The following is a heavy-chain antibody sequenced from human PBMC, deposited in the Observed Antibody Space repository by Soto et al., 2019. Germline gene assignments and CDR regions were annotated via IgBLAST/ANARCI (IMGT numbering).Heavy chain of an antibody. Sequence: SQTLSRTXAVAGGSISSSNWWSWDRQPPGKGLEWIGEIYHSESTNYNPSLKSRVTISVDKSKNQFSLKLSSVTAADTAVHDCARDSSSGWEHYFDYWGQGTLGTVSS. CDR2: IYHSEST. D-gene: IGHD6-19*01. CDR3: ARDSSSGWEHYFDY. J-gene: IGHJ4*02. V-gene: IGHV4-4*02. CDR1: GGSISSSNW.